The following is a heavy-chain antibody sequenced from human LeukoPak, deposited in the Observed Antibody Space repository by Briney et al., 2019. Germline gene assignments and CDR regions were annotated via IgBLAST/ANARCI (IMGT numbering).Heavy chain of an antibody. CDR2: IYYSGST. CDR3: ARDPFGSNAFDI. J-gene: IGHJ3*02. V-gene: IGHV4-59*01. Sequence: PSETLSLTCIVSGGSITNYYWSWIRQSPGKGLEWIGYIYYSGSTNYNPSLKSRVTISVDTSINQFSLRLNSVTAADTAVYYCARDPFGSNAFDIWGQGTVVAVSS. CDR1: GGSITNYY. D-gene: IGHD3-10*01.